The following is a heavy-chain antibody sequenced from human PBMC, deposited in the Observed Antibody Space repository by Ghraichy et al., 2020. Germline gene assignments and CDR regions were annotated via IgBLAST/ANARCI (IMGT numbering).Heavy chain of an antibody. V-gene: IGHV3-30*18. Sequence: GGSLRLSCAASGFTFSSYGMHWVRQAPGKGLEWVAVISYDGSNKYYADSVKGRSTISRDNSKNTLYLQMNSLRAEDTAVYYCAKERRMVRGVITDYYYYYGMDVWGQGTTVTVSS. CDR2: ISYDGSNK. D-gene: IGHD3-10*01. J-gene: IGHJ6*02. CDR3: AKERRMVRGVITDYYYYYGMDV. CDR1: GFTFSSYG.